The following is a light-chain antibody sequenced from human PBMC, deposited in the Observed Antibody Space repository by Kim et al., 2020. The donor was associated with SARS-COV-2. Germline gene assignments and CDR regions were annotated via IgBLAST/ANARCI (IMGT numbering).Light chain of an antibody. CDR2: DVR. J-gene: IGLJ1*01. CDR1: SSDIGNSNA. V-gene: IGLV2-14*03. Sequence: SITISCSGTSSDIGNSNAVPWYQPRSGKAPRLIIFDVRARPSGLSTRFSGSKSGNMASLTISGLQSEDDADYYCCCSTSNSLDYGFGSGTKVTVL. CDR3: CCSTSNSLDYG.